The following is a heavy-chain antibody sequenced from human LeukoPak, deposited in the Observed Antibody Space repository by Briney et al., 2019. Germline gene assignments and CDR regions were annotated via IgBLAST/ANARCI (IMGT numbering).Heavy chain of an antibody. CDR3: ARGEHFTYYDSSGYFSTRWGVGSCYFDY. Sequence: SETLSLTCTVSGGSISSSSYYWGWIRQPPGKGLEWIGSIYYSGSTNYNPSLKSRVTISVDTSKNQFSLKLSSVTAADTAVYYCARGEHFTYYDSSGYFSTRWGVGSCYFDYWGQGTLVTVSS. D-gene: IGHD3-22*01. CDR2: IYYSGST. CDR1: GGSISSSSYY. J-gene: IGHJ4*02. V-gene: IGHV4-39*07.